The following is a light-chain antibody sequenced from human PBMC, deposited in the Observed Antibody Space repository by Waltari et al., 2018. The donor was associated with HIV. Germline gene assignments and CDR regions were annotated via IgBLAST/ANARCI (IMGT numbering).Light chain of an antibody. V-gene: IGKV3-20*01. Sequence: EIVFTQSPGTLSLSPGERATLSCRASESVDNNYLAWFQQKPGQPPRLLIYGASSRATGIPDRFSGSGSGTDFTLTVSRLEPEDFAVYFCQQYGRSPTFGGGTKVEIK. CDR1: ESVDNNY. CDR2: GAS. CDR3: QQYGRSPT. J-gene: IGKJ4*01.